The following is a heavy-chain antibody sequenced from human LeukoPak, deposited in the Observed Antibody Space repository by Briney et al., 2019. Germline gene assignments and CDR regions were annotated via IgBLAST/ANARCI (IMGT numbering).Heavy chain of an antibody. CDR2: INPNTGGT. J-gene: IGHJ4*01. CDR1: GYTFTGYY. D-gene: IGHD4-17*01. CDR3: ARGDGDYVGNDY. Sequence: VSVKVSCKASGYTFTGYYMHWVRQAPGQGFEWMGWINPNTGGTHYAQNFQGRVTMTRDTSISTAYMEFSRLKSGDTAVYYCARGDGDYVGNDYWGHGTLVTVSS. V-gene: IGHV1-2*02.